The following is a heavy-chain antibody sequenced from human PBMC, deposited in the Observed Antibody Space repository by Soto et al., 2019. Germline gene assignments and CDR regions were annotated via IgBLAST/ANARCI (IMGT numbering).Heavy chain of an antibody. V-gene: IGHV3-30-3*01. CDR1: GFTFSSYA. CDR3: VRVDTAMERGYFDY. D-gene: IGHD5-18*01. J-gene: IGHJ4*02. Sequence: QVQLVESGGGVVQPGRSLRLSCAASGFTFSSYAMHWVRQAPGKGLEWVAVISYDGSNKYYADSVKGRFTISRDNSKNPLYLQMDSLRAEDTGGYYCVRVDTAMERGYFDYWGQGTLVTVSS. CDR2: ISYDGSNK.